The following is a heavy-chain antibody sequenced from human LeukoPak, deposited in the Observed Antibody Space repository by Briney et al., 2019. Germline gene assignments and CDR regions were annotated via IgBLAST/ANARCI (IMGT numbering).Heavy chain of an antibody. Sequence: GASVKVSCKASGHTFTSYGISWVRQAPGQGLEWMGWISAYNGNTSYAQKLQGRVTMTTDTSTNTAYMELRSLRSDDTAVYYCARVRRLQPDDYWGQGTLVTVSS. CDR2: ISAYNGNT. CDR1: GHTFTSYG. D-gene: IGHD5-12*01. CDR3: ARVRRLQPDDY. J-gene: IGHJ4*02. V-gene: IGHV1-18*01.